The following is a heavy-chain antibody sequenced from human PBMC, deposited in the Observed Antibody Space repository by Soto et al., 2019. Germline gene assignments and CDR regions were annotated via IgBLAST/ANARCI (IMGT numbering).Heavy chain of an antibody. V-gene: IGHV2-5*02. Sequence: QITLKESGPTLVKPTQTLTLTCTFSGFSLSTSGVGVGWIRQPPGKALEWLALIYWDDDKRYSPSLKSRLTITKDTSKNQVVLTMTNMDPVDTATYYCAHLKTYYYDSSGYHFDYWGQGTLVTVPS. CDR1: GFSLSTSGVG. J-gene: IGHJ4*02. CDR2: IYWDDDK. CDR3: AHLKTYYYDSSGYHFDY. D-gene: IGHD3-22*01.